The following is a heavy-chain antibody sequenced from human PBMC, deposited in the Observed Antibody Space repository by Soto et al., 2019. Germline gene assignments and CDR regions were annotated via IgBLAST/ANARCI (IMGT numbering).Heavy chain of an antibody. CDR3: AMYGRLYDSAGYYPMY. V-gene: IGHV3-30*03. CDR2: ISYDGSNK. CDR1: GFVFSTYG. J-gene: IGHJ4*02. Sequence: QVQLVESGGGVAQPGRSLRLSCVASGFVFSTYGMHWVRQAPGEGMEWVAFISYDGSNKYYADSVKGRFTISRDNSQKTLYLQMSSLGDEDSAVYFCAMYGRLYDSAGYYPMYWGQGSLVTVAS. D-gene: IGHD3-22*01.